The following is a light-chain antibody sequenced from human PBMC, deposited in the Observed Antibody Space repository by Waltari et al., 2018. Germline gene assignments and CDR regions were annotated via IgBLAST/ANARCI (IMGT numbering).Light chain of an antibody. Sequence: SYELTQPPSVSVSPGQTATITCSGEKLGDKYISWSQKRPGQPPVVVIYQDNKRPSGIPGRFSGSNSGDTATLTISGTQALDEADYYCQAWDSSNVVFGGGTKLTVL. V-gene: IGLV3-1*01. CDR1: KLGDKY. CDR3: QAWDSSNVV. J-gene: IGLJ2*01. CDR2: QDN.